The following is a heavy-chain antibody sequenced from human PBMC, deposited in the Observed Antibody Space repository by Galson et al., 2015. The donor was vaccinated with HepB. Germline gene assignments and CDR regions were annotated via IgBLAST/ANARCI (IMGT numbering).Heavy chain of an antibody. CDR2: ISGSGGNT. V-gene: IGHV3-23*01. J-gene: IGHJ3*02. CDR1: GFDLSIYA. D-gene: IGHD3-3*01. CDR3: AKGQLRFMEVDAFDI. Sequence: SLRLSCAASGFDLSIYAMSWVRQAPGKGLEWVSGISGSGGNTYYADSVKGRFVISRGNSKKTLYLQMNSLRVEDTAIFYCAKGQLRFMEVDAFDIWGQGTMVTVSS.